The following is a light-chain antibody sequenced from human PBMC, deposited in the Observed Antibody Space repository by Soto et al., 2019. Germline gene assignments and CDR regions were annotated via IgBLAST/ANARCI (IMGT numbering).Light chain of an antibody. CDR1: QSISSN. CDR3: QQNNQWLWT. CDR2: GAS. Sequence: DIVMKQSPATLSVSPGERATLSCRASQSISSNLAWYQQKPGQAPRLLIYGASTRATGIPARFSGSGSGTEFTLTITSLQSEDFAVYYCQQNNQWLWTVGQGTKVDIK. J-gene: IGKJ1*01. V-gene: IGKV3-15*01.